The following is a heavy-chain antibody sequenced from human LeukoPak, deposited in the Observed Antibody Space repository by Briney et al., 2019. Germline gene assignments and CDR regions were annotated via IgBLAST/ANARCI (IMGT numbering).Heavy chain of an antibody. CDR3: TRGGKDYGDYDRFVTY. V-gene: IGHV3-15*01. CDR2: IKSKTDGGTT. CDR1: GFTFSNAW. Sequence: GGSLRLSCAASGFTFSNAWMSWVRQAPGKGLEWVGRIKSKTDGGTTDYAAPVKGRFTISRDDSKNTLYLQMNSLKIEDTAVYYCTRGGKDYGDYDRFVTYWGQGILVTVSS. D-gene: IGHD4-17*01. J-gene: IGHJ4*02.